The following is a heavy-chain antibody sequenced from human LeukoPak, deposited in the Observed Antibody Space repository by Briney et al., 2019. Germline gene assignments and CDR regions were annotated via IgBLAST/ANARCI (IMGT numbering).Heavy chain of an antibody. V-gene: IGHV3-48*01. J-gene: IGHJ4*02. CDR2: ISSGSSAR. CDR1: GFTFSSHS. D-gene: IGHD3-3*01. Sequence: GGSVRLSCAASGFTFSSHSMNWVRQTPGKGLEWVSYISSGSSARYYADSVKGRFTISRDDARNSLYLQMNSLRAEDTAVYYCARMSGSRLPGYWGQGTLVTVSS. CDR3: ARMSGSRLPGY.